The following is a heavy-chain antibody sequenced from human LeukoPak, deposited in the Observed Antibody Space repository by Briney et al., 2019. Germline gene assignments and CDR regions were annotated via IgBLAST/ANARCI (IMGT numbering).Heavy chain of an antibody. CDR3: ARGPGYSGYDPFDY. CDR1: GYTFTGYY. Sequence: GASVKVSCKASGYTFTGYYMHWVRQAPGQGLEWMGGIIPIFGTANYAQKFQGRVTITADESTSTAYMELSSLRSEDTAVYYCARGPGYSGYDPFDYWGQGTLVTVSS. D-gene: IGHD5-12*01. J-gene: IGHJ4*02. V-gene: IGHV1-69*13. CDR2: IIPIFGTA.